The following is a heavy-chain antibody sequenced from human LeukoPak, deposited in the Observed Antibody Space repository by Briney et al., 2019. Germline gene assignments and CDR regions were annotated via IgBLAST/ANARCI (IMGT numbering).Heavy chain of an antibody. V-gene: IGHV3-7*01. CDR1: GFTFDDYG. CDR2: IKQDGSEK. Sequence: GGSLRLSCAASGFTFDDYGMSWVRQAPGKGLECVANIKQDGSEKYYVDSVKGRFTISRDNAKNSLYLQMNTLRAEDTAVYYCARSPSWSFDPWGQGTLVTVSS. CDR3: ARSPSWSFDP. J-gene: IGHJ5*02. D-gene: IGHD6-13*01.